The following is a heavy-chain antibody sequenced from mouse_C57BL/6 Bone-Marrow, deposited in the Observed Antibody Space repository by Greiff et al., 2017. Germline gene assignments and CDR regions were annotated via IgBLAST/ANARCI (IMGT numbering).Heavy chain of an antibody. CDR3: ARSTITTVVAPGAMDY. D-gene: IGHD1-1*01. V-gene: IGHV1-69*01. CDR2: IDPSDSYT. J-gene: IGHJ4*01. CDR1: GYTFTSYW. Sequence: QVQLQQPGAELVMPGASVKLSCKASGYTFTSYWMHWVKQRPGQGLEWIGEIDPSDSYTNYNQKFKGKSTLTVDKSSSTAYMQLSSLTSEDSAVYYCARSTITTVVAPGAMDYWGQGTSVTVSA.